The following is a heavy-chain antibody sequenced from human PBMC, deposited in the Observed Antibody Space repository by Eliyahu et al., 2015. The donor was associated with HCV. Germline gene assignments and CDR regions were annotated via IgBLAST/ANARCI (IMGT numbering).Heavy chain of an antibody. CDR2: ISSSSSYI. J-gene: IGHJ4*02. CDR1: GFTFSSYS. Sequence: EVQLVESGGGLVKPGGSLRLSCAASGFTFSSYSMNWVRQAPGKGLEGVSSISSSSSYIYYADSVKGRFTISRDNAKNSLYLQMNSLRAEDTAVYYCARDLSEQWLVTNFPLGYWGQGTLVTVSS. D-gene: IGHD6-19*01. CDR3: ARDLSEQWLVTNFPLGY. V-gene: IGHV3-21*01.